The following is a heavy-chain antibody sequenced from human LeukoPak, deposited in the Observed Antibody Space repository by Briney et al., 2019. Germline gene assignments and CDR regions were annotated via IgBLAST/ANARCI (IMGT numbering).Heavy chain of an antibody. CDR3: ARNYYDSSGYYYFDY. CDR2: IIPILGIA. V-gene: IGHV1-69*02. CDR1: GGTFSSYT. D-gene: IGHD3-22*01. J-gene: IGHJ4*02. Sequence: GSSVKVSCKASGGTFSSYTISWVRQAPGQGLEWMGRIIPILGIANYAQKFQGRVTITADKSTSTAYMELSSLRSEDTAVYYCARNYYDSSGYYYFDYWGQGTLATVSS.